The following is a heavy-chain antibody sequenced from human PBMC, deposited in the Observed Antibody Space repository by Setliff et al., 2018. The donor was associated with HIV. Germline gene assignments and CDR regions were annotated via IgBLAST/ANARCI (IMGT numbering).Heavy chain of an antibody. CDR1: GGSITSSNHY. J-gene: IGHJ5*02. D-gene: IGHD2-15*01. V-gene: IGHV4-39*01. Sequence: PSETLSLTCTVSGGSITSSNHYWGWIRQPPGKGLAWIGSIHYSGTTYYNPSLKSRVTISVDTSKNQFSLNVTSVTAADTAVYYCARSSRGYCSGGSCYGFDPWGQGNLVTVSS. CDR2: IHYSGTT. CDR3: ARSSRGYCSGGSCYGFDP.